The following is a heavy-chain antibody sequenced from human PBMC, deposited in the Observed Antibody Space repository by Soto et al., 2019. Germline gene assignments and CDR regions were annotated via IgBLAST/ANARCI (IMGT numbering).Heavy chain of an antibody. V-gene: IGHV3-74*01. Sequence: GALLVSCLDPGSTCRSYWMHWVRQAPGKGLVWVSRINSDGSSTSYADSVKGRFTISRDNAKNTLYLQMTSLRAEDTAVYYCEREGRVWGQGTKVTV. J-gene: IGHJ6*02. CDR2: INSDGSST. CDR1: GSTCRSYW. CDR3: EREGRV.